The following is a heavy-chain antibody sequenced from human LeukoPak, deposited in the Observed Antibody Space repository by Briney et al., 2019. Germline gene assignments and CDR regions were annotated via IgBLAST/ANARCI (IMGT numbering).Heavy chain of an antibody. CDR3: AKAPSRVPALDY. CDR1: GFTFSSYG. CDR2: IRYDGSNK. Sequence: PGGSLRLSCAASGFTFSSYGMHWVRQAPGKGLEWVAFIRYDGSNKYYADSVKGRFTISRDNSKNTLYLQMNSLRAEDTAVYYCAKAPSRVPALDYWGQGTLVTVSS. V-gene: IGHV3-30*02. D-gene: IGHD2-2*01. J-gene: IGHJ4*02.